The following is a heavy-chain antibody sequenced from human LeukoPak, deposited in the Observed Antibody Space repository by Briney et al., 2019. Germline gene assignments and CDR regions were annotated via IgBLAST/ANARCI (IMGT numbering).Heavy chain of an antibody. D-gene: IGHD6-6*01. CDR2: RSMYNGKS. J-gene: IGHJ4*02. CDR1: GCVLIYYG. Sequence: ASVNVSCQGSGCVLIYYGISWVRPAGGRGVEWVGWRSMYNGKSDYMRRGRVTMTTDTTTSTAYMEVRNLRSDDTAVYYCARGGPFPSGSTSREYYLDYWGQGTLVTVSS. CDR3: ARGGPFPSGSTSREYYLDY. V-gene: IGHV1-18*01.